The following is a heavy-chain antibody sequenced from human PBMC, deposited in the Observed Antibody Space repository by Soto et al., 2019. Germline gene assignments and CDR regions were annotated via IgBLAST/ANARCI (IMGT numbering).Heavy chain of an antibody. Sequence: SETLSLTCTVSGGSVSSGSYYWSWIRQPPGKGLEWIGYIYYSGSTNYNPSLKSRVTISVDTSKNQFSLKLSSVTAADTAVYYCARGRHDYGDYALDYWGQGTLVTVS. D-gene: IGHD4-17*01. CDR2: IYYSGST. CDR1: GGSVSSGSYY. CDR3: ARGRHDYGDYALDY. V-gene: IGHV4-61*01. J-gene: IGHJ4*02.